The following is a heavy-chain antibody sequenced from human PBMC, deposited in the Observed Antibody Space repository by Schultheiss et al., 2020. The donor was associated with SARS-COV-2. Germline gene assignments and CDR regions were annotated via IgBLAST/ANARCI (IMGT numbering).Heavy chain of an antibody. CDR1: GFSLSTSGVG. V-gene: IGHV2-70*04. CDR3: AREDIVVVPAAMDYYYYYYMDV. CDR2: IDWDDDK. Sequence: SGPTLVKPTPTLTLTCTFSGFSLSTSGVGVGWIRQPPGKALEWLARIDWDDDKFYSTSLKTRLTISKDTSKNQVVLTMTNMDPVDTATYYCAREDIVVVPAAMDYYYYYYMDVWGKGTTVTVSS. D-gene: IGHD2-2*01. J-gene: IGHJ6*03.